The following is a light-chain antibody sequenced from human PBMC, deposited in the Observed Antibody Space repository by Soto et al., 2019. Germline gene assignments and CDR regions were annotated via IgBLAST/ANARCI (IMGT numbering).Light chain of an antibody. Sequence: QSVLTQPRSVSGSPGQSVTISCTGTSSDVGGYNFVSWYQHHPGKAPKVLIYDVSKRPSGVPDRFSGSKSGNTASLTISGLQAEYEADYYCQSYDSSLSGYVFGTGTKVTVL. CDR3: QSYDSSLSGYV. J-gene: IGLJ1*01. V-gene: IGLV2-11*01. CDR1: SSDVGGYNF. CDR2: DVS.